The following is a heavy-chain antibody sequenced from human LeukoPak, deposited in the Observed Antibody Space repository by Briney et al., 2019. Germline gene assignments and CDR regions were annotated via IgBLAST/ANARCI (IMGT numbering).Heavy chain of an antibody. CDR2: IIPIFGTA. Sequence: AASVKVSCKASGGTFSSYAISWVRQAPGQGLEWMGGIIPIFGTANYAQKFQGRVTITADESTSTAYMELSSLRSEDTAVYYCATWKIVAVWGGTVDYWGQGTLVTVSS. D-gene: IGHD2-2*01. J-gene: IGHJ4*02. CDR3: ATWKIVAVWGGTVDY. V-gene: IGHV1-69*13. CDR1: GGTFSSYA.